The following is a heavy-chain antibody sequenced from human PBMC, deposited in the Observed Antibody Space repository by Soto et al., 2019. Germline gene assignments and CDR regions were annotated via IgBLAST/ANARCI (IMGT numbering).Heavy chain of an antibody. CDR2: INHSGST. CDR1: GGSFSGYY. D-gene: IGHD3-3*01. Sequence: KQSQTLSLTCAVYGGSFSGYYWSWIRQPPGKGLEWIGEINHSGSTNYNPSLKSRVTISVDTSKNQFSLKLSSVTAADTAVYYCMIFGVVISLWGQGTLVTVSS. CDR3: MIFGVVISL. J-gene: IGHJ4*02. V-gene: IGHV4-34*01.